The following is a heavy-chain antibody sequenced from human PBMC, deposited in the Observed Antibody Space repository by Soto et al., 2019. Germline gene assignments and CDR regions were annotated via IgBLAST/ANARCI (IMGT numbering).Heavy chain of an antibody. CDR3: AGVIVGANYYFDY. CDR2: IYYSGST. D-gene: IGHD1-26*01. J-gene: IGHJ4*02. CDR1: GGSISSGGYY. Sequence: TLSLTCTVSGGSISSGGYYWSWIRQHPGKGLEWIGYIYYSGSTYYNPSLKSRVTISVDTSKNQFSLKLSSVTAADTAVYYCAGVIVGANYYFDYWGQGTLVTVSS. V-gene: IGHV4-31*03.